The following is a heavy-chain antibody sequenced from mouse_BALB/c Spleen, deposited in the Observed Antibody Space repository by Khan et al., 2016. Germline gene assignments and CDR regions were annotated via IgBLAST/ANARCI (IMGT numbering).Heavy chain of an antibody. D-gene: IGHD2-14*01. Sequence: EVELVESGGGLVQPGGSLKLSCAASGFTFSSYGMFWVRQTPDKRLELVATINSNGGSTYYPDSVKGRFTISRDNAKNTLYLQMSSLKSEDTAMYYCARENYRYYFDYWGQGTTLTVSS. V-gene: IGHV5-6-3*01. CDR3: ARENYRYYFDY. CDR2: INSNGGST. J-gene: IGHJ2*01. CDR1: GFTFSSYG.